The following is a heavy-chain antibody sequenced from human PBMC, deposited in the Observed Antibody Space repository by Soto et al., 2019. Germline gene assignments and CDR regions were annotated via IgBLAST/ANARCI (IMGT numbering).Heavy chain of an antibody. CDR3: AKNRRRDGLYYYYYGMDV. V-gene: IGHV3-23*01. CDR1: GFTFSSYA. CDR2: ISGSGGST. Sequence: PGGSLRLSCAASGFTFSSYAMSWVRQAPGKGLEWVSAISGSGGSTYYADSVKGRFTISRDNSKNTLYLQMNSLRAEDTAVYSCAKNRRRDGLYYYYYGMDVWGQGTTVTVSS. J-gene: IGHJ6*02. D-gene: IGHD3-16*01.